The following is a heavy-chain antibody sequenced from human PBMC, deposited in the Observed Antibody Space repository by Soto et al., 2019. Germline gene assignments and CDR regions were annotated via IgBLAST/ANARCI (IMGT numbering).Heavy chain of an antibody. CDR2: INAGNGNT. J-gene: IGHJ6*03. CDR1: GYTFTSYA. Sequence: QVQLVQSGAEVKKPGASVKVSCKASGYTFTSYAMHWVRQAPGHRLEWMGWINAGNGNTKYSHKFQGRVTITRGTSASTAYMELSSLRSEDTAVYYCARDRITIFGYYYYYMDVWGKGTTVTVSS. V-gene: IGHV1-3*01. D-gene: IGHD3-3*01. CDR3: ARDRITIFGYYYYYMDV.